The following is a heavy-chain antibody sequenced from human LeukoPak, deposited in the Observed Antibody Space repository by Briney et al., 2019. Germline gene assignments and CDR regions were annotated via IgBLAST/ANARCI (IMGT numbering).Heavy chain of an antibody. J-gene: IGHJ4*02. V-gene: IGHV3-23*01. D-gene: IGHD1-1*01. CDR2: ISGSGGST. CDR3: AKESWGTGTFDY. CDR1: GFTFSSYA. Sequence: PGGSLRLSCAASGFTFSSYAMSGVRQAPGKGLEWVSAISGSGGSTYYADSVKGRFTISRDNSKNTLYLQMISLRAEDTAVYYCAKESWGTGTFDYWGQGTLVTVSS.